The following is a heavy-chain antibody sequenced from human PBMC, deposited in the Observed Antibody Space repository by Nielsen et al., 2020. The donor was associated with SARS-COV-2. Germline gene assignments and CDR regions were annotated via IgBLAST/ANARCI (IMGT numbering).Heavy chain of an antibody. J-gene: IGHJ4*02. CDR1: RNAFTSHP. CDR3: ARLLDSRVYPTLDY. Sequence: ASVKVSCKASRNAFTSHPIHWVRQAPGQRPEWMGWINAGNGNTKYSEKFQGRVTITRDTSASTIYMDLSSLRSDDTAVYYCARLLDSRVYPTLDYWGQGTLVTVSS. D-gene: IGHD3-22*01. CDR2: INAGNGNT. V-gene: IGHV1-3*01.